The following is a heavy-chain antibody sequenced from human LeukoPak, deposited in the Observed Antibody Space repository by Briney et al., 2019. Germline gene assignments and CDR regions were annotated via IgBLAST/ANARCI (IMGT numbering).Heavy chain of an antibody. CDR1: GFTFSSYA. CDR3: AKVPAASILYYYYYMDV. D-gene: IGHD2-2*01. CDR2: ISGSGGST. V-gene: IGHV3-23*01. Sequence: GGSLRLSCAASGFTFSSYAMSWVRQAPGKGLEWVSAISGSGGSTYYADSVKGRFTISRDNSKNTLYLQMNSLRAEDTAVYYCAKVPAASILYYYYYMDVWGKGTTATVSS. J-gene: IGHJ6*03.